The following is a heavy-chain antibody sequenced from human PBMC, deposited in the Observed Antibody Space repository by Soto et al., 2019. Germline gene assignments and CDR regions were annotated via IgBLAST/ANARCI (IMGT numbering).Heavy chain of an antibody. CDR2: INPNSGGT. D-gene: IGHD2-15*01. J-gene: IGHJ6*02. CDR1: GYTFTGYY. CDR3: ARDEKVWDCSGGSCYSYYYYGMDV. V-gene: IGHV1-2*02. Sequence: ASVKVSCKASGYTFTGYYMHWVRQAPGQGLEWMGWINPNSGGTNYAQKFQGRVTMTRDTSISTAYMELSRLRSDDTAVYYCARDEKVWDCSGGSCYSYYYYGMDVWGQGTTVTVYS.